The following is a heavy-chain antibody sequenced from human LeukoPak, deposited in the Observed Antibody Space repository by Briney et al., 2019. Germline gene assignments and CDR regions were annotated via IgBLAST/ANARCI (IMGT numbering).Heavy chain of an antibody. CDR3: ARGSGATYSSSWYLDY. CDR2: IYSGGST. V-gene: IGHV3-53*01. D-gene: IGHD6-13*01. Sequence: GGSLRLSCAASGFTVSSSCMSWVRQAPGKGLEWVSVIYSGGSTYYADSVKGRFTISRDNAKNSLYLQMNSLRAEDTAVYYCARGSGATYSSSWYLDYWGQGTLVTVSS. CDR1: GFTVSSSC. J-gene: IGHJ4*02.